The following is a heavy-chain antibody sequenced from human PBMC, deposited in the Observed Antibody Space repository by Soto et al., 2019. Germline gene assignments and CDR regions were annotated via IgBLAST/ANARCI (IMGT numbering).Heavy chain of an antibody. D-gene: IGHD3-3*01. J-gene: IGHJ6*02. CDR1: GFPFSTYD. CDR2: ISSSTGYI. CDR3: AKAGGRFLGWGGLDRNYGMDV. Sequence: EVQLVESGGALVHPGGSLRLSCAVSGFPFSTYDMNRVRQAPGKGLEWVSSISSSTGYIYYADSVKGRFTISRDNAKNTQYLEMESLRAEETAVYYCAKAGGRFLGWGGLDRNYGMDVWGQGTTVTVSS. V-gene: IGHV3-21*06.